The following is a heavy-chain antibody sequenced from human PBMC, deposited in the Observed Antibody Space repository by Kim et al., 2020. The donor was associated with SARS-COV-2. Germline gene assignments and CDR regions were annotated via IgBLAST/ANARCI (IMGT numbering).Heavy chain of an antibody. V-gene: IGHV1-46*01. J-gene: IGHJ3*02. D-gene: IGHD4-17*01. Sequence: SHAQKFQGRVTMTGDTSTSTVYMELSSLRSEDTAVYYCARSYGGKDAFDIWGQGTMVTVSS. CDR3: ARSYGGKDAFDI.